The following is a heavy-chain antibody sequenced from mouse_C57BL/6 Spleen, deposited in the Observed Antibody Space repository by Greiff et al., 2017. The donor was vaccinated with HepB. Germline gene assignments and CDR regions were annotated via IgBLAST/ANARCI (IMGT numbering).Heavy chain of an antibody. CDR3: ARSYYNDAMDY. CDR1: GYTFTDYY. Sequence: VVESGPELVKPGASVKISCKASGYTFTDYYINWVKQRPGQGLEWIGWIYPGSGNTKYNEKFKGKATLTVDTSSSTAYMQLSSLTSEDSAVYFCARSYYNDAMDYWGQGTSVTVSS. J-gene: IGHJ4*01. V-gene: IGHV1-84*01. CDR2: IYPGSGNT. D-gene: IGHD1-1*01.